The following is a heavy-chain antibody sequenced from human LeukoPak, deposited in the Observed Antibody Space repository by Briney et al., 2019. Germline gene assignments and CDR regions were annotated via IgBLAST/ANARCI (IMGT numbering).Heavy chain of an antibody. CDR2: ISTRSGTYT. CDR3: ASSGAISMIRNNWFDP. CDR1: GLTFSSYS. Sequence: GGSLRLSCAASGLTFSSYSFHWVRQAPGKGLEWVSSISTRSGTYTYYADSVKGRFIISRDNAKNSLYLQMNSLRSDDTAVYYCASSGAISMIRNNWFDPWGQGTLVTVSS. J-gene: IGHJ5*02. V-gene: IGHV3-21*01. D-gene: IGHD3-22*01.